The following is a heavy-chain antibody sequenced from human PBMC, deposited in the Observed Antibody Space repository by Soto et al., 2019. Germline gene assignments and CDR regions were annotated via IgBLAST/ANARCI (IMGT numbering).Heavy chain of an antibody. V-gene: IGHV4-30-4*01. J-gene: IGHJ5*02. Sequence: QVQLQESGPGLVEPSQTLSLTCSVSGGSISSGDYYWSWIRQPPGKGLEWIGYMFYVGATYYNPSLKSRFPISVDTSKNHFSLNLSSWTAADRAVNNWPSAGSFCSSPSCGGKNWSHPGGQEPLVTVPS. CDR3: PSAGSFCSSPSCGGKNWSHP. CDR1: GGSISSGDYY. D-gene: IGHD2-2*01. CDR2: MFYVGAT.